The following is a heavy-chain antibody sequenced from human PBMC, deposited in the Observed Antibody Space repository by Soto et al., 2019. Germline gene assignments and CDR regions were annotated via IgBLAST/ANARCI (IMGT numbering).Heavy chain of an antibody. Sequence: QVQLVQSGAEVKKPGASVKVSCKASGYTFTSYGISWVRQAPGQGLEWMGWISAYNGNTNYAQKLQGRVTMTTDTSTSTGYMELRSLRSDDTAVYYCARDGGGSGWYSSQYYFDYWGQGTLVTVSS. J-gene: IGHJ4*02. CDR2: ISAYNGNT. D-gene: IGHD6-19*01. CDR1: GYTFTSYG. CDR3: ARDGGGSGWYSSQYYFDY. V-gene: IGHV1-18*01.